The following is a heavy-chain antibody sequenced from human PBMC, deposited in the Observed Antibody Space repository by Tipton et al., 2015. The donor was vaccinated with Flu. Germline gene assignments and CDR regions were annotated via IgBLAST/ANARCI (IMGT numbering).Heavy chain of an antibody. J-gene: IGHJ4*02. Sequence: SLRLSCAASGFTFSSYSMNWVRQAPGKGLEWVSSISSSSSYIYYADSVKGRFTISRDNAKNSLYLQMNSLRAEDTAVYYCASLTLFGGVTAHDYWGQGTLVTVSS. CDR3: ASLTLFGGVTAHDY. CDR1: GFTFSSYS. CDR2: ISSSSSYI. V-gene: IGHV3-21*01. D-gene: IGHD3-16*01.